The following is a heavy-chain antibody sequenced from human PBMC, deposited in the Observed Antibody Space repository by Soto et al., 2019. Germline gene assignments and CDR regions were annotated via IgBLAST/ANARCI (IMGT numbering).Heavy chain of an antibody. D-gene: IGHD1-1*01. CDR3: ARRDWNGGYCDF. Sequence: EVQLVESGGGLVQPGGSLRLSCAASGFTFSSYWMHWVRQVPGKGLVWVSRISGDGSSTNYADFAKGRFTISRDNAKKTVYLQMNSLRVEDTAVYYCARRDWNGGYCDFWGQGILVTVSS. J-gene: IGHJ4*02. CDR2: ISGDGSST. CDR1: GFTFSSYW. V-gene: IGHV3-74*01.